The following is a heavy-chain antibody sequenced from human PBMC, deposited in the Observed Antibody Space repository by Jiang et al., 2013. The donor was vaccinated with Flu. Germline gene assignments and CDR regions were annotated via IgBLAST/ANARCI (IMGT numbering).Heavy chain of an antibody. CDR2: SYFRSQWYS. CDR3: SRGSSSPDASYYYGMDV. CDR1: GGSVSSNIAA. V-gene: IGHV6-1*01. Sequence: SQTLSLTCAISGGSVSSNIAAWNWIRQSPSGGLEWLGRSYFRSQWYSDYAVSVKGRITISADASKNQISLQLKSVTPEDTAVYYCSRGSSSPDASYYYGMDVWGQGTTVTVSS. D-gene: IGHD6-6*01. J-gene: IGHJ6*02.